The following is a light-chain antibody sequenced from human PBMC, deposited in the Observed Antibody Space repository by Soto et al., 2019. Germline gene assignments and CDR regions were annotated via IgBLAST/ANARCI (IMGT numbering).Light chain of an antibody. CDR3: QQYDSSPRT. J-gene: IGKJ1*01. CDR1: QTTSPKY. V-gene: IGKV3-20*01. CDR2: GPS. Sequence: SELTQSPGTLSLSPGESATLSCRVSQTTSPKYVAWYQKRRGLAPRLLIYGPSSRATGIPDRFSGSGSGTDFNLTINRLETEDFAVYYCQQYDSSPRTFGQGTKVDIK.